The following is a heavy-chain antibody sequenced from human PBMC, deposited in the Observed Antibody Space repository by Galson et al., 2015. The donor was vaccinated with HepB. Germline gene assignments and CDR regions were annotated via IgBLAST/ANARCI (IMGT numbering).Heavy chain of an antibody. CDR3: AKDRPTRRAVAANYFDY. D-gene: IGHD6-19*01. CDR2: IRYDGSNK. CDR1: GFTFSSYG. J-gene: IGHJ4*02. V-gene: IGHV3-30*02. Sequence: SLRLSCAASGFTFSSYGMHWVRQAPGKGLEWVAFIRYDGSNKYYADSVKGRFTISRDNSKNTLYLQMNSLRAEDTAVYYCAKDRPTRRAVAANYFDYWGQGTLVTVSS.